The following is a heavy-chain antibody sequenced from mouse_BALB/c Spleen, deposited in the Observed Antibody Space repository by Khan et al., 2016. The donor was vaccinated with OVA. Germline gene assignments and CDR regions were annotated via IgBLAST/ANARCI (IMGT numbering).Heavy chain of an antibody. V-gene: IGHV2-3*01. Sequence: QVRLQQSGPGLVAPSQSLSITCTVSGFSLTSYGVNWVRQPPGKGLEWLGVIWGDGGTNYHSALISRLIIFKDKSKSQVFLKLNSLQTDDTATYYCAKWGDGSTYAMDYWGQGTSVTVSS. CDR1: GFSLTSYG. CDR2: IWGDGGT. J-gene: IGHJ4*01. D-gene: IGHD2-3*01. CDR3: AKWGDGSTYAMDY.